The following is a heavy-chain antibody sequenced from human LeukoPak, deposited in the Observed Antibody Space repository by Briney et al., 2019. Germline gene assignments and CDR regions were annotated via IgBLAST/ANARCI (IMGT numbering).Heavy chain of an antibody. CDR2: IYYSGSA. CDR3: ARIYSYSSSLSYYMDV. D-gene: IGHD6-6*01. CDR1: GGSISSSSYY. Sequence: SETLSLTCTVSGGSISSSSYYWGWIRQPPGKGLEWIGSIYYSGSAYYNPSLKSRVTISVDTSKNQFSLKLSSVTAADTAVYYCARIYSYSSSLSYYMDVWGKGTTVTVSS. J-gene: IGHJ6*03. V-gene: IGHV4-39*01.